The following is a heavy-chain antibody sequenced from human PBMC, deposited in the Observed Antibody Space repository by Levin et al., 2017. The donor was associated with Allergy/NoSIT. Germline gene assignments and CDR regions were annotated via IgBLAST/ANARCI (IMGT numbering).Heavy chain of an antibody. CDR2: IKSKTDGGTT. CDR1: GFTFSNAW. J-gene: IGHJ3*02. V-gene: IGHV3-15*01. Sequence: PGGSLRLSCAASGFTFSNAWMSWVRQAPGKGLEWVGRIKSKTDGGTTDYAAPVKGRFTISRDDSKNTLYLQMNSLKTEDTAVYYCTTFEYLGQWLVRNKDAFDIWGQGTMVTVSS. D-gene: IGHD6-19*01. CDR3: TTFEYLGQWLVRNKDAFDI.